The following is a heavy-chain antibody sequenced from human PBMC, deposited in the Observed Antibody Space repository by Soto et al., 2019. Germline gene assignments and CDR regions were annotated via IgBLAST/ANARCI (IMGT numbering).Heavy chain of an antibody. CDR3: ARSRAATDSRCWFDP. J-gene: IGHJ5*02. V-gene: IGHV1-69*02. CDR2: IIPILNIA. CDR1: GGTFSSYP. Sequence: QVQLVQSGAEVKKPGSSVKVSCKASGGTFSSYPISWVRQAPGQGLEWMGRIIPILNIANYAQKFQGRVTLTTDKSTNTANRQLSSLRSEDKAVYDCARSRAATDSRCWFDPCGQGTLVTASS. D-gene: IGHD2-15*01.